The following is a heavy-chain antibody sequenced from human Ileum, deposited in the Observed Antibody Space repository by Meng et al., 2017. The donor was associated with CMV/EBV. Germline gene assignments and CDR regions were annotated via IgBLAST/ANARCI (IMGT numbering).Heavy chain of an antibody. J-gene: IGHJ1*01. CDR1: FTNYY. CDR3: ARGSGIVGATTGSEYFQH. CDR2: SNPSVGTT. V-gene: IGHV1-46*01. D-gene: IGHD1-26*01. Sequence: FTNYYRDGVRQAPGQGLEWVGISNPSVGTTSYEQKCQGRVTMTRDTSTSTVYMELSSLTSEDTAVYYCARGSGIVGATTGSEYFQHWGQGTLVTVSS.